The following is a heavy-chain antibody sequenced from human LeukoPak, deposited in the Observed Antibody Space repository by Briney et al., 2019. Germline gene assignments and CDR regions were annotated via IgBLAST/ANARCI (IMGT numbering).Heavy chain of an antibody. J-gene: IGHJ5*02. CDR1: GGSFSGYY. D-gene: IGHD4-17*01. CDR3: ARVLRRAYGGYAGEFDP. V-gene: IGHV4-34*01. Sequence: SETLSLTCAVYGGSFSGYYWSWIRQPPGKGLEWIGEINHSGSTNYNPSLKSRVTISVDTSKNQFSLKLSSVTAADTAVYYCARVLRRAYGGYAGEFDPWGQGTLVTVSS. CDR2: INHSGST.